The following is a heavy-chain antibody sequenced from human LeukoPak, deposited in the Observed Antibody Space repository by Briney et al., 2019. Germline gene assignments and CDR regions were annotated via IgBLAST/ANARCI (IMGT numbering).Heavy chain of an antibody. J-gene: IGHJ4*02. D-gene: IGHD2-15*01. CDR2: ITGSGGSA. CDR3: AKRPYCSGTVCYHIDY. CDR1: GFTFSSYA. Sequence: GGSLRLSCAASGFTFSSYAMSWVRQAPGKGMEWVSTITGSGGSAYYADSVKGRFTISRDNSKNTVYLQLNSLRAEDTALYYCAKRPYCSGTVCYHIDYWGQGALVTVSS. V-gene: IGHV3-23*01.